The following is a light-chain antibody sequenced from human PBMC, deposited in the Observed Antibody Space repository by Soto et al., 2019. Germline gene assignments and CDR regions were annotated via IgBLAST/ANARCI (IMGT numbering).Light chain of an antibody. CDR2: VNSDGSH. CDR3: QTWGTGIRVV. V-gene: IGLV4-69*01. Sequence: QLVLTQSPSASASLGASVKLTCTLSSGHSSYAIAWHQQQPEKGPRYLMKVNSDGSHSKGDGIPHRFSGSSSGADRYLTISSLQSEDEADYYCQTWGTGIRVVFGGGTKLTVL. J-gene: IGLJ2*01. CDR1: SGHSSYA.